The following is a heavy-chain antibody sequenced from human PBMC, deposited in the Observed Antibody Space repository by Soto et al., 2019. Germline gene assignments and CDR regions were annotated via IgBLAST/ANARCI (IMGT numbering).Heavy chain of an antibody. CDR2: ISAYNGNT. V-gene: IGHV1-18*01. D-gene: IGHD6-19*01. CDR1: GYTFTSYG. CDR3: ARVSRRTSVAGTIGLDYYYYGMDV. J-gene: IGHJ6*02. Sequence: QVQLVQSGAEVKKPGASVKVSCKASGYTFTSYGISWVRQAPGQGLEWMGWISAYNGNTNYAQKLQGRVTMTTDTSTSTAYMELRSLRSDDTAVYYCARVSRRTSVAGTIGLDYYYYGMDVWGQGTTVTVSS.